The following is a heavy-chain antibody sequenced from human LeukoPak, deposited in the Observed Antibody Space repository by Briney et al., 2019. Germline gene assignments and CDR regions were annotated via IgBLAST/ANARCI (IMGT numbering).Heavy chain of an antibody. V-gene: IGHV5-51*01. CDR2: IYPGHSET. D-gene: IGHD5-24*01. CDR3: ARLRDGSNWFDP. Sequence: GESPKISCAASGYRFTSYWIDWVRQMPGKGLEWLAMIYPGHSETSYTPSLQGQFTISADNSISTAYLQWSSLRASDTAMYYCARLRDGSNWFDPWGQGTLVTVSS. J-gene: IGHJ5*02. CDR1: GYRFTSYW.